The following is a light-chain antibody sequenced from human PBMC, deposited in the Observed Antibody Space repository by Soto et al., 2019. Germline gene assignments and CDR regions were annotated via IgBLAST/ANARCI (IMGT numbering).Light chain of an antibody. V-gene: IGKV3-20*01. Sequence: EIVLTQSPGTLSLSPGERATLSCRASQSVGSSYLAWYQQKPGQAPRLLIYGASSMATGIPDRFSGSGSGTDFTLTISRLEPEDFAVYYCQQFGSSPLTFGGGTKVEIK. CDR2: GAS. CDR3: QQFGSSPLT. CDR1: QSVGSSY. J-gene: IGKJ4*02.